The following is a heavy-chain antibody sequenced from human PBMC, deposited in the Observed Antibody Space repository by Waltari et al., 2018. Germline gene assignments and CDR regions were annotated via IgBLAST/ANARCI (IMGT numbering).Heavy chain of an antibody. CDR1: AFTFSSYW. D-gene: IGHD6-13*01. Sequence: EVQLVESGGGLVQPGGSLRLSCAASAFTFSSYWMHWVRQAPGKGLVWVSRINSDGSSTSYADSVKGRFTISRDNAKNTLYLQMNSLRAEDTAVYYCASSSSWYYYYYMDVWGKGTTVTVSS. CDR2: INSDGSST. J-gene: IGHJ6*03. CDR3: ASSSSWYYYYYMDV. V-gene: IGHV3-74*01.